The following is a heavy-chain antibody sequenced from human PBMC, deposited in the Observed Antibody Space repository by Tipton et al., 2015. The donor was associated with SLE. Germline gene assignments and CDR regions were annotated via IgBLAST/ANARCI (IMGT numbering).Heavy chain of an antibody. CDR1: GGSISSSSYY. Sequence: TLSLTCTVSGGSISSSSYYWGWIRQPPGMGLEGIGSIYYSGSTYYNPSPKSRVTISVDTSKNQFSLKLSSVTAADTAVYYCATRYYDYIWGGSRKYFFDYWGQGALVTVSS. CDR2: IYYSGST. J-gene: IGHJ4*02. CDR3: ATRYYDYIWGGSRKYFFDY. D-gene: IGHD3-16*01. V-gene: IGHV4-39*01.